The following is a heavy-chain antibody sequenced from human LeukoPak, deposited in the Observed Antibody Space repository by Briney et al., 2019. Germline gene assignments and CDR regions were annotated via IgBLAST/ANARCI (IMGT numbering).Heavy chain of an antibody. CDR1: GGSISSYY. J-gene: IGHJ4*02. Sequence: SETLSLTCTVSGGSISSYYWSWIRQPPGKGLEWIGYIHYSGSTNYNPSLKSRVTISVDMSKNQFSLKLSSVTAADTAVYYCARLVGSSWYHEVLLGRDYWGQGTLVTVSS. CDR2: IHYSGST. CDR3: ARLVGSSWYHEVLLGRDY. D-gene: IGHD6-13*01. V-gene: IGHV4-59*08.